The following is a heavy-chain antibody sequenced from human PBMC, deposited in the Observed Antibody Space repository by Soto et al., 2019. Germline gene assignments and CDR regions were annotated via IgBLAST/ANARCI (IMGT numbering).Heavy chain of an antibody. CDR2: IKSKTDGGTT. CDR1: GFTFSNAW. V-gene: IGHV3-15*01. J-gene: IGHJ1*01. Sequence: EVQLVESGGGLVKPGGSLRLSCAASGFTFSNAWMSWVRQAPGKGLEWVGRIKSKTDGGTTDYAAPVKGRFTISRDDSKNTLYLQMNSLKTEDTAVYYCTTDNPENYYDSSGYYGQYFQHWGQGTLVTVSS. CDR3: TTDNPENYYDSSGYYGQYFQH. D-gene: IGHD3-22*01.